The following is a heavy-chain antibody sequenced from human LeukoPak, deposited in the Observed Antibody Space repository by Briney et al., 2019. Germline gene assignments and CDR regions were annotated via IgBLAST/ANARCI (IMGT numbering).Heavy chain of an antibody. CDR2: ISGSGGST. D-gene: IGHD4-17*01. CDR3: AKALSVTTGDY. Sequence: GGSLRLSCAASGFTVSSYYMSWVRQAPGKGLEWVSGISGSGGSTYYADSVKGRFTISRDNSKNTLYLQMNSLRAEDTAVYYCAKALSVTTGDYWGQGTLVTVSS. V-gene: IGHV3-23*01. J-gene: IGHJ4*02. CDR1: GFTVSSYY.